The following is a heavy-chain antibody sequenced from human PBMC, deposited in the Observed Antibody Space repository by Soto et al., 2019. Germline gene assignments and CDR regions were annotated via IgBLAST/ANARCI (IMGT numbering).Heavy chain of an antibody. CDR1: GYTFTSLG. J-gene: IGHJ4*02. CDR2: VSAYNGNT. D-gene: IGHD1-1*01. CDR3: ARAGGTQLFDY. V-gene: IGHV1-18*04. Sequence: ASVKVSCKTSGYTFTSLGISWVRQAPGQGLEWMGWVSAYNGNTKYAQNLQGRVTMTTDRSTTTAYLELRSLRSDDTAVYYCARAGGTQLFDYWGQGTLVTVSS.